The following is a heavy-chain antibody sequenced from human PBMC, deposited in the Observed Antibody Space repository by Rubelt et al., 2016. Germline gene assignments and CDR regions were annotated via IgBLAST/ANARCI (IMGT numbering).Heavy chain of an antibody. J-gene: IGHJ4*02. CDR2: INHSGST. CDR3: AGGRGLLDGDYVDY. D-gene: IGHD3/OR15-3a*01. Sequence: QVQLQQWGAGLLKPSETLSLTCAVYGGSFSGYYWSWIRQPPGKGLEWIGEINHSGSTNYNPSLKSRVTIPLDTSKNQFSLKLGSVTAADTAGYYCAGGRGLLDGDYVDYWGQGTLVTVSS. V-gene: IGHV4-34*01. CDR1: GGSFSGYY.